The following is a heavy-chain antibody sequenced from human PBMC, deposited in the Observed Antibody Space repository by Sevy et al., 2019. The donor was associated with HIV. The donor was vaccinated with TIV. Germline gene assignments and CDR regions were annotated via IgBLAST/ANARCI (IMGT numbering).Heavy chain of an antibody. D-gene: IGHD1-26*01. CDR3: ARGENDDEFFQY. J-gene: IGHJ1*01. CDR1: GFIFSNFA. Sequence: GESQKISCTVSGFIFSNFAMHWVRQAPGKGLEWVAVTSYDGSHKYYADSVKGRFTVSRDNSRNILSLEMNSLRRDDTAVYYCARGENDDEFFQYWGQGTLVTVSS. V-gene: IGHV3-30*04. CDR2: TSYDGSHK.